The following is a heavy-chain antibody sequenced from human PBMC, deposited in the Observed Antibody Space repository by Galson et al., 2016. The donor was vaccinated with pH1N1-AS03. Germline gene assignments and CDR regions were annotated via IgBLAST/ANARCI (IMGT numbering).Heavy chain of an antibody. Sequence: SLRLSCAASGFTFSSYGMHWVRQAPGKGLEWVAVISYDGSNKYYADSVKGRFTISRDNSKNTLYLQMNSLRAEDTAVYYCAKDPASGEFWDRLGALNWFDPWGQGTLVTVSS. V-gene: IGHV3-30*18. CDR3: AKDPASGEFWDRLGALNWFDP. J-gene: IGHJ5*02. D-gene: IGHD3-16*01. CDR1: GFTFSSYG. CDR2: ISYDGSNK.